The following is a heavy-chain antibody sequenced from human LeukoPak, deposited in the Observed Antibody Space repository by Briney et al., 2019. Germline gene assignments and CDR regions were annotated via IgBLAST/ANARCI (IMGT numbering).Heavy chain of an antibody. CDR2: ISYDGSNK. D-gene: IGHD6-19*01. CDR1: GFIFSRNG. Sequence: HPGGSLRLSCAASGFIFSRNGMHWVRQAPGKGLEWVAVISYDGSNKYYADSVKGRFTISRDNSKNTLYLQMNSLRAEDTAVYYCAKAESGWETDGFDIWGQGTMVTVSS. CDR3: AKAESGWETDGFDI. V-gene: IGHV3-30*18. J-gene: IGHJ3*02.